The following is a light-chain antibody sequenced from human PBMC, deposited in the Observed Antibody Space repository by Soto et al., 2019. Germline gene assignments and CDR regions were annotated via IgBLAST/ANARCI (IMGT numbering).Light chain of an antibody. V-gene: IGLV2-11*01. Sequence: QSVLTQPRSVSGSPGQSVTISCTGTSSDVGGYNYVSWYQQHPGKAPKLMIYDVSKRPSGVPDRFSGSKSGNTASLTISGLGAEDEADYYCCSYAGSYAYVFGTGTKVTGL. CDR1: SSDVGGYNY. CDR3: CSYAGSYAYV. J-gene: IGLJ1*01. CDR2: DVS.